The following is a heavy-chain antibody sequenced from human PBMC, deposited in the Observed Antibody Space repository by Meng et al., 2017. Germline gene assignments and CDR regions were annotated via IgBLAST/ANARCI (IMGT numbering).Heavy chain of an antibody. CDR2: INHSGST. V-gene: IGHV4-34*01. J-gene: IGHJ4*02. D-gene: IGHD3-10*01. Sequence: GPLQQWGAGLLKPSETLSLPCAVYGGSFSGYYWSWIRQPPGKGLEWIGEINHSGSTNYNPSLKSRVTISVDTSKNQFSLKLSSVTAADTAVYYCARDGDYYGSGSYYYYFDYWGQGTLVTVSS. CDR1: GGSFSGYY. CDR3: ARDGDYYGSGSYYYYFDY.